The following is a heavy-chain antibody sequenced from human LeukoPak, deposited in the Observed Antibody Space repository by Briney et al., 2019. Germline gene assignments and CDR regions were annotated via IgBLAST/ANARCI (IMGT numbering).Heavy chain of an antibody. D-gene: IGHD6-13*01. CDR1: GGSIRNSSFY. V-gene: IGHV4-39*01. CDR2: IYNSGTT. CDR3: ARRPLRIAYDY. Sequence: SETLSLTCAVSGGSIRNSSFYWGWIRQPPGKGLEWIASIYNSGTTYYNPSLKSRITIFVDTSKNQVSLKLRSVTAADTAVYYCARRPLRIAYDYWGQGTLVTVSS. J-gene: IGHJ4*02.